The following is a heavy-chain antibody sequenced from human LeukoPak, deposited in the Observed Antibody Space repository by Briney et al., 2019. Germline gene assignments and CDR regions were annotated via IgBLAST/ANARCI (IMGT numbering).Heavy chain of an antibody. V-gene: IGHV1-18*01. J-gene: IGHJ4*02. Sequence: VASVKVSCKASGYDFTSVGITWVRRAPGQGLEWMGWISPYNGNTRYAQKSQGRVAMTTDTSTTTAYMELRGLRFNDTAVYYCARAGPDSGWYFDHWGQGTLVTVSS. CDR3: ARAGPDSGWYFDH. CDR1: GYDFTSVG. D-gene: IGHD6-19*01. CDR2: ISPYNGNT.